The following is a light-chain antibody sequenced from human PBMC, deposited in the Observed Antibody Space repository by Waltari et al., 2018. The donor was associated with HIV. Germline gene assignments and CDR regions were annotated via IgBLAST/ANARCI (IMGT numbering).Light chain of an antibody. Sequence: QAVLTQPSSLSASPGASASLTCTLRSGINIASSRIYWYHQKPGSPPQYLLKYKSDSDKQHHSAVTIRFAGSKETSANAGILVISGLQSDDEADYYCMIWHINVSVFGPGTRVTVL. CDR2: YKSDSDK. CDR3: MIWHINVSV. CDR1: SGINIASSR. V-gene: IGLV5-45*03. J-gene: IGLJ1*01.